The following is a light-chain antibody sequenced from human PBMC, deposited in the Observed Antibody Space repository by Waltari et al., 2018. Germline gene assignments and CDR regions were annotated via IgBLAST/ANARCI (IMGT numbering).Light chain of an antibody. CDR2: EDT. Sequence: SYEFTQPPSVSVSLGQTARITCSGHELPRKYAYWFQQKSGQAPRLVIYEDTKRPAGIPERFSGSSSGTVATLTITGAQVDDEADYYCYSSDSTGLRVFGGGTTVVVL. J-gene: IGLJ1*01. CDR3: YSSDSTGLRV. V-gene: IGLV3-10*01. CDR1: ELPRKY.